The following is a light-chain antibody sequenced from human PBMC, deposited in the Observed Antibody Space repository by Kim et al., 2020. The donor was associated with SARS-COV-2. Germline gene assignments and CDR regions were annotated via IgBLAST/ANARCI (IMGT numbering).Light chain of an antibody. J-gene: IGKJ1*01. CDR1: QDIRTY. Sequence: ASVGDRVTLTCRASQDIRTYLSWDQQRPGKAPKLLIFAASNLQSGVPTRCSGGGSGTDFTLTITSLQPEDFATYYCQQGFRAPRTFGQWTKVDIK. V-gene: IGKV1-39*01. CDR2: AAS. CDR3: QQGFRAPRT.